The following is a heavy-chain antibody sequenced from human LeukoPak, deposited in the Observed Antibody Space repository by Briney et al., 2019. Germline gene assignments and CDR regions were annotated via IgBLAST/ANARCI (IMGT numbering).Heavy chain of an antibody. CDR2: IYYSGST. CDR1: GGSVSSYY. Sequence: SETLSLTCTVSGGSVSSYYWSWIRQPLGKGLEWIGYIYYSGSTNYNPSLKSRVTISVDTSKNQFSLKLSSVTAADTAVYYCARDLWFGAGRVFDIWGQGTMVTVSS. J-gene: IGHJ3*02. V-gene: IGHV4-59*02. CDR3: ARDLWFGAGRVFDI. D-gene: IGHD3-10*01.